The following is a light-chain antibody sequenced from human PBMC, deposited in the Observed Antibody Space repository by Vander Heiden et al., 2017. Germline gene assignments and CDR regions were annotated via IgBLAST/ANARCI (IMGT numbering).Light chain of an antibody. V-gene: IGKV3-15*01. J-gene: IGKJ2*01. Sequence: EIVMTQSPATLSVPPGERATLSCRASQSGSSNLAWYQQKPGQAPRLLIYGASTRATGNPARFSGSGSGTEFTLTISSLQSEDFAVYYCQQYNNWPPYTFGQGTKLEIK. CDR2: GAS. CDR1: QSGSSN. CDR3: QQYNNWPPYT.